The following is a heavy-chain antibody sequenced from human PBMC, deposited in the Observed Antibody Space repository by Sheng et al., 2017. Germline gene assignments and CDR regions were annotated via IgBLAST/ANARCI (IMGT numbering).Heavy chain of an antibody. D-gene: IGHD1-26*01. V-gene: IGHV3-30*01. J-gene: IGHJ5*02. CDR3: ARVRGPYSGSYT. CDR2: ISYDGSNK. Sequence: QVQLVESGGGVVQPGRSLRLSCAASGFTFSSYAMHWVRQAPGKGLEWVAVISYDGSNKYYADSVKGRFTISRDNSKNTLYLQMNSLRAEDTAVYYCARVRGPYSGSYTWGQGTLVTVSS. CDR1: GFTFSSYA.